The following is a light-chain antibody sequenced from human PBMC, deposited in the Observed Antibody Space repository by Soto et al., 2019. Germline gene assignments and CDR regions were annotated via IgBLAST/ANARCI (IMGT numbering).Light chain of an antibody. CDR3: QSYDSSLSGSEV. CDR2: GNG. Sequence: QSVLTQPPSASGTPGQRVTISCSGSSSNIGSNYVYWYQQVPGTAPKLLIYGNGNRPSGVPDRFSGSKSGTSASLAITGLQAEDEADYYCQSYDSSLSGSEVFGTGTKLTVL. CDR1: SSNIGSNY. V-gene: IGLV1-40*01. J-gene: IGLJ1*01.